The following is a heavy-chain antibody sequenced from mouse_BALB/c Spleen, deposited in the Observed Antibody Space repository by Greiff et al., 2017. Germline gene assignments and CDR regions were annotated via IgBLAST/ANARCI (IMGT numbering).Heavy chain of an antibody. CDR1: GFTFTDYY. V-gene: IGHV7-3*02. CDR2: IRNKANGYTT. CDR3: ARDTYYGSLDY. D-gene: IGHD1-1*01. J-gene: IGHJ2*01. Sequence: EVQGVESGGGLVQPGGSLRLSCATSGFTFTDYYMSWVRQPPGKALEWLGFIRNKANGYTTEYSASVKGRFTISRDNSQSILYLQMNTLRAEDSATYYCARDTYYGSLDYWGQGTTLTVSS.